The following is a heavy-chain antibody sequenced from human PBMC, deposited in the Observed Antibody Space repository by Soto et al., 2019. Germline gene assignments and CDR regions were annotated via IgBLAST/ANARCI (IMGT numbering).Heavy chain of an antibody. CDR1: GGSVSSGSYY. V-gene: IGHV4-61*01. Sequence: QVQLQESGPGLVKPSETLSLTCTVSGGSVSSGSYYWSWIRQPPGKGLEWIGYIYYSGSTNYNPSLKSRATISVDTSKHQVSLKLSSVTAADRAVYYCASTHSNYALDYWGQGTLVTVSS. J-gene: IGHJ4*02. D-gene: IGHD4-4*01. CDR2: IYYSGST. CDR3: ASTHSNYALDY.